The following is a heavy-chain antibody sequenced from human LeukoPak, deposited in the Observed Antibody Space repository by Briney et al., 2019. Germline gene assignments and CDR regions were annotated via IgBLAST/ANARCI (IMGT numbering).Heavy chain of an antibody. CDR3: ARESGSTYVFDI. V-gene: IGHV3-23*01. J-gene: IGHJ3*02. D-gene: IGHD6-13*01. Sequence: GGSLRLSCAASGFTFSSYSMNWVRQAPGKGLDWVSAIAGRGAGTDYADSVKGRFTISRDNSKNTLYLQMNSLRAEDTAVYYCARESGSTYVFDIWGQGTMVTVSS. CDR2: IAGRGAGT. CDR1: GFTFSSYS.